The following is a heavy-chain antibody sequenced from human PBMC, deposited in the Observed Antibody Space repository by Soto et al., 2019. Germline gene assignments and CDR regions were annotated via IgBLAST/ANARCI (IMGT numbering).Heavy chain of an antibody. V-gene: IGHV3-23*01. Sequence: EVQLLESGGGLVRPGGSLRLSCAASGFSFTSYALSWVRQAPGKGLEWVSTISGSDGKTYYADSVKGRFSISRDTSKTTLYLQMNSRRVEDTAVYYWARWSFLDYWGQGTRVTVS. CDR1: GFSFTSYA. D-gene: IGHD1-26*01. CDR3: ARWSFLDY. J-gene: IGHJ4*02. CDR2: ISGSDGKT.